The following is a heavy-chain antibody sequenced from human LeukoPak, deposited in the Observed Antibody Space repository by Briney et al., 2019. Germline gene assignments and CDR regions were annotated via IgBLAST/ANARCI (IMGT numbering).Heavy chain of an antibody. J-gene: IGHJ4*02. Sequence: PGGSLRLFCAASGFTFSSHWMSWVRQAPGKGLEWVANVNQDGSEKYYMDSVKGRFTISRDNAKNSLYLQMNSLRAEDTAIYYCARDHVVDGLVFDYWGQGTLVTVSS. CDR3: ARDHVVDGLVFDY. V-gene: IGHV3-7*01. D-gene: IGHD2-15*01. CDR1: GFTFSSHW. CDR2: VNQDGSEK.